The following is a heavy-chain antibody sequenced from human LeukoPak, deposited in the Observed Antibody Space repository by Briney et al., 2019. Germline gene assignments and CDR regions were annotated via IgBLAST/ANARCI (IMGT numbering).Heavy chain of an antibody. V-gene: IGHV1-2*06. D-gene: IGHD6-13*01. Sequence: ASVKVPCKASGYTFTGYNIHWVRQAPGQGLEWMGRINPHSGGTRFAKKFQDRITMTIDKTDNTDYMELNSVTSGDTAVYFCARSGNLIAASVTKDYYYYMDVWGKGITVTVSS. CDR2: INPHSGGT. CDR3: ARSGNLIAASVTKDYYYYMDV. CDR1: GYTFTGYN. J-gene: IGHJ6*03.